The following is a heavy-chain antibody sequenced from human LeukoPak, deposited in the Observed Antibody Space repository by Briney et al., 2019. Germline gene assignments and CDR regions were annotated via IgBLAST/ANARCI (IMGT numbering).Heavy chain of an antibody. Sequence: GGSLRLSCAPSGLTVSSNHMSWVRQAPGKGLEWVSIIYSGGSAYYADSVKGRFTNSRDNAKNTLYLQMNSLRAEDTAVYYCARTRDFRFEYWGPGTLATVSP. J-gene: IGHJ4*02. CDR1: GLTVSSNH. CDR3: ARTRDFRFEY. D-gene: IGHD2-21*02. V-gene: IGHV3-53*01. CDR2: IYSGGSA.